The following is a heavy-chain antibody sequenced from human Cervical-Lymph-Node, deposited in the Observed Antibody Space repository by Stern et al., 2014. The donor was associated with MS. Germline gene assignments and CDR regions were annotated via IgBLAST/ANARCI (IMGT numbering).Heavy chain of an antibody. CDR1: GFTFSDYS. V-gene: IGHV3-21*01. D-gene: IGHD2-2*01. J-gene: IGHJ5*02. CDR2: ITNSGASM. Sequence: EVQLLESGGGLVTPGGSLRLSRAASGFTFSDYSMNWVRQAPGKGLEWVSSITNSGASMYYGDSVKGRFAISRDNAKNTLYLQMDSLSAEDTATYFCASTLHGGLYNWFDPWGQGTLVTVSS. CDR3: ASTLHGGLYNWFDP.